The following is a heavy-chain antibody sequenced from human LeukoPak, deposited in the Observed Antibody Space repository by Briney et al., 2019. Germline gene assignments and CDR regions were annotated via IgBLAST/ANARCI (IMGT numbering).Heavy chain of an antibody. D-gene: IGHD2-2*01. CDR3: AKYCSTNSSAAHYY. J-gene: IGHJ4*02. Sequence: RSGGSLRLSCAASGFTFDDYGMSWVRQAPGKGLEWVAGINWSGGSTGYADSVKGRFTISRDNAKNSLYLQMNSLRAEDTAVYYGAKYCSTNSSAAHYYWGQGTLGNGSS. CDR2: INWSGGST. V-gene: IGHV3-20*04. CDR1: GFTFDDYG.